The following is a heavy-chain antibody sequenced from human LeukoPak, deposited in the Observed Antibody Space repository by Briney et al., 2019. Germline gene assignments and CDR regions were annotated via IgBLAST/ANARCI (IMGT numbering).Heavy chain of an antibody. J-gene: IGHJ6*02. CDR3: ARRLTGMDV. V-gene: IGHV5-51*01. Sequence: GESLKISCKGSGYSFTNYWIACVRQMPEEGLEWMGIIYPGDSDTRYSPSFQGQVTISADKSISTAYLQWSSLKASDTAMYYCARRLTGMDVWGQGTTVTVSS. CDR2: IYPGDSDT. D-gene: IGHD1-20*01. CDR1: GYSFTNYW.